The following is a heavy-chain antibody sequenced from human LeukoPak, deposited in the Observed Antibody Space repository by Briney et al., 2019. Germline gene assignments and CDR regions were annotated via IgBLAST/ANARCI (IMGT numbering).Heavy chain of an antibody. CDR2: INHSGST. V-gene: IGHV4-34*01. Sequence: PSETLSLTCAVYGGSFSGYYWSWIRQPPGKGLEWIGEINHSGSTNYNPSLKSRVTISVDTSKNQFSLKLSSVTAADTAVYYCARGGRFLEWLSVAYYYYYYMDVWGKGTTVTVSS. CDR1: GGSFSGYY. D-gene: IGHD3-3*01. J-gene: IGHJ6*03. CDR3: ARGGRFLEWLSVAYYYYYYMDV.